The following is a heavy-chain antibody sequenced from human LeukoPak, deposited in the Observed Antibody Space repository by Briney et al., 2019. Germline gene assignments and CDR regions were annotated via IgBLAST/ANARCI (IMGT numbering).Heavy chain of an antibody. J-gene: IGHJ6*04. CDR3: AELGITMIGGV. Sequence: GGSLRLSCAASGFTFSNYWMSWVRQAPGKGLEWVANIKQDGSEKYLVDSVKGRFTISRDNAKNSLDLQMNSLRAEDTAVYYCAELGITMIGGVWGKGTTVTISS. V-gene: IGHV3-7*01. D-gene: IGHD3-10*02. CDR1: GFTFSNYW. CDR2: IKQDGSEK.